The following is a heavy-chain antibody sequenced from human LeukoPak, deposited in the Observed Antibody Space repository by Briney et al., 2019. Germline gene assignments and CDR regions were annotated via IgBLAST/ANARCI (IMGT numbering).Heavy chain of an antibody. CDR1: GFTFSSYA. CDR2: ISGSGGST. V-gene: IGHV3-23*01. D-gene: IGHD6-19*01. CDR3: ANSGWSLRDY. J-gene: IGHJ4*02. Sequence: GGSLRLSCAASGFTFSSYAMSWVRQAPGKGLEWVSAISGSGGSTYYADSVKGRFTISRDNSKNTLFLQMNSLRGEDTAVYYCANSGWSLRDYWGQGTLVTVSS.